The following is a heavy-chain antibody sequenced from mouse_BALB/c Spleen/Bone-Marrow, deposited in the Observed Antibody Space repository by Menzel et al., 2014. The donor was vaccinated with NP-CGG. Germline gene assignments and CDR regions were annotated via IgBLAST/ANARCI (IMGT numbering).Heavy chain of an antibody. V-gene: IGHV5-17*02. J-gene: IGHJ2*01. CDR3: ARLDVGGY. CDR1: GFTFXSFG. CDR2: ISDGSSTI. Sequence: VQLKESGGGLVQPGGSRKLSCAASGFTFXSFGMHWVRQVPEKGLEWVAYISDGSSTIYYADTVKGRFTISRDNPKNTLFLQMTSLRSEDTAMYYCARLDVGGYWGQGTTLTVSS.